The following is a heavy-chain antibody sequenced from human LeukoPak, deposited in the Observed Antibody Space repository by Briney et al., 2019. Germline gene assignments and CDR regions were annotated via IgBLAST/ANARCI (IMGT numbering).Heavy chain of an antibody. CDR3: ARFENSSGWYRDAFDI. V-gene: IGHV4-30-2*01. J-gene: IGHJ3*02. CDR1: GGSISSGGYY. Sequence: SETLSLTCTVSGGSISSGGYYWSWIRQPPGKGLEWIGYIYHSGSTYYNPSLKSRVTISVDRSKNQFSLKLSSVTAADTAVYYCARFENSSGWYRDAFDIWGQGTMVTVSS. CDR2: IYHSGST. D-gene: IGHD6-19*01.